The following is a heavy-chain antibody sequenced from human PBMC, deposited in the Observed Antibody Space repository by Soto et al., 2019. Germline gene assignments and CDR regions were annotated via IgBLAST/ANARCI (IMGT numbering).Heavy chain of an antibody. D-gene: IGHD6-13*01. Sequence: SETLCLTCTVSRGSIRSQYWSWIRQPPGKGLEWIGYIYNSGKTNYNPSLKSRVTISVDTSKNQVSLELSSVTAADTAVYYCARLIAVAGTSDWFDPWGQGPLVTFS. CDR3: ARLIAVAGTSDWFDP. CDR1: RGSIRSQY. J-gene: IGHJ5*02. V-gene: IGHV4-59*08. CDR2: IYNSGKT.